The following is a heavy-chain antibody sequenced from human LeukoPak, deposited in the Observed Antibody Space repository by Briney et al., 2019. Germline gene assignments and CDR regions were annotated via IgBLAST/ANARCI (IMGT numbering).Heavy chain of an antibody. Sequence: SETLSLTCAVYGGSFSGYYWSWIRQPPGKGLEWIGETNHSGSTNYNPSLKSRVTISVDTSKNQFSLKLSSVTAADTAVYYCARPGDFFGDAFDIWGQGTMVTVSS. D-gene: IGHD3-3*01. CDR2: TNHSGST. CDR1: GGSFSGYY. V-gene: IGHV4-34*01. J-gene: IGHJ3*02. CDR3: ARPGDFFGDAFDI.